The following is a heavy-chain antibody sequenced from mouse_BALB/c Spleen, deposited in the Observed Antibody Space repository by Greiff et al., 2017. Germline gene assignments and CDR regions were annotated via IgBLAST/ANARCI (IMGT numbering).Heavy chain of an antibody. Sequence: EVQGVESGGGLVKPGGSLKLSCAASGFTFSSYAMSWVRQTPEKRLEWVATISSGGSYTYYPDSVKGRFTISRDNAKNTLYLQMSSLRSEDTAMYYCARHGSSGYSYYFDYWGQGTTLTVSS. CDR3: ARHGSSGYSYYFDY. D-gene: IGHD3-1*01. CDR1: GFTFSSYA. CDR2: ISSGGSYT. V-gene: IGHV5-9-3*01. J-gene: IGHJ2*01.